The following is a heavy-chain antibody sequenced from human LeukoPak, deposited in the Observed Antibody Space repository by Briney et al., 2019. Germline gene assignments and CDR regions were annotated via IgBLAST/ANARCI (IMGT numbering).Heavy chain of an antibody. CDR2: INPNSGGT. J-gene: IGHJ6*02. CDR1: GYTFTGYY. D-gene: IGHD4-23*01. CDR3: ARGEGYGGIYGMDV. V-gene: IGHV1-2*04. Sequence: GAPVKVSCKASGYTFTGYYMHWVRQAPGQGLEWMGWINPNSGGTNYAQKFQGWVTMTRDTSISTAYMELSRLRSDDTAVYYCARGEGYGGIYGMDVWGQGTTVTVSS.